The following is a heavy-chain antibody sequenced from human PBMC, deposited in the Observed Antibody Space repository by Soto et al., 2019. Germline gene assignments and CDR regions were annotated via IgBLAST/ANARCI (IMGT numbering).Heavy chain of an antibody. Sequence: SETLSLTCTVSGGSISSYYWSWIRQPPGKGLEWIGYIYYSGSTNYNPSLKSRVTISVDTSKNQFSLKLSSVTAADTAVYYCARGYGYKRAQGDYYFDYWGQGTLVTVSS. CDR1: GGSISSYY. J-gene: IGHJ4*02. CDR3: ARGYGYKRAQGDYYFDY. V-gene: IGHV4-59*01. CDR2: IYYSGST. D-gene: IGHD5-12*01.